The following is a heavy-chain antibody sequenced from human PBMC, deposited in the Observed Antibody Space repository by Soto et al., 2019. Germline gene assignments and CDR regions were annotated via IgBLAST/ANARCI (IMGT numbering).Heavy chain of an antibody. Sequence: QVQVVESGGGVVQPGKSLRLSCAASGFTFSSYGMHWVRQAPGKGLEWVALIYYDGSEKYYAESVKGRFTISRDNSKNTLYLQMNSLRVEDTAVYYCASGLGSGSYSPDVCGKGTTVTVSS. CDR2: IYYDGSEK. CDR1: GFTFSSYG. J-gene: IGHJ6*04. V-gene: IGHV3-33*03. CDR3: ASGLGSGSYSPDV. D-gene: IGHD3-10*01.